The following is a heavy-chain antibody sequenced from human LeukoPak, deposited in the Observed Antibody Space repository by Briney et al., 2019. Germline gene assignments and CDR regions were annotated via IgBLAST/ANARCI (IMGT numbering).Heavy chain of an antibody. Sequence: ALVKVSCKASGYTFTSYGISWVRQAPGQGLEWMGWISAYNGNTNYAQKLQGRVTMTTDTSTSTAYMELRSLRSDDTAVYYCARGVQNDYGDPNWSDPWGQGTLVTVSS. V-gene: IGHV1-18*01. CDR3: ARGVQNDYGDPNWSDP. J-gene: IGHJ5*02. CDR1: GYTFTSYG. D-gene: IGHD4-17*01. CDR2: ISAYNGNT.